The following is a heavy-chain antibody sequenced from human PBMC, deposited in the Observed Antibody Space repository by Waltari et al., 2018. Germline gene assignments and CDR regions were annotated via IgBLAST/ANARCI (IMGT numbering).Heavy chain of an antibody. CDR1: GGSFSGYY. Sequence: QVQLQQWGAGLLKPSETLSLTCAVYGGSFSGYYWSWIRQPPGKGLEWIGEINHSGSTNYNPSLKSRVTISVDTSKNQFSLKLSSVTAADTAVYYCARQRYSVVVPAAFDYWGQGTLVTVSS. V-gene: IGHV4-34*01. CDR3: ARQRYSVVVPAAFDY. J-gene: IGHJ4*02. D-gene: IGHD2-2*01. CDR2: INHSGST.